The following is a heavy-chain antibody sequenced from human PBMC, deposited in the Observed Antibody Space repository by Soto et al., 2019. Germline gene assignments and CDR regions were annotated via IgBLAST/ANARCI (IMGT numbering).Heavy chain of an antibody. V-gene: IGHV3-23*05. CDR1: GFAFSNCA. CDR2: IKTRGDTT. Sequence: EVQLLESGGDLVQPGGSLRLSCAASGFAFSNCAMSWVRQPPGKGLEWVSTIKTRGDTTFYADPVKGRFTTARDDSKNTLYLQMNSLRAEDTATYYCTKDVTGDIGADFWGQGTPVTVSS. J-gene: IGHJ4*02. D-gene: IGHD2-21*02. CDR3: TKDVTGDIGADF.